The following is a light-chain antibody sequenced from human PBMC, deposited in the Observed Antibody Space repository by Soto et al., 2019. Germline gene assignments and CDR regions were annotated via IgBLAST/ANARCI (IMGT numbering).Light chain of an antibody. CDR2: GAS. Sequence: EFVLTQSPGTLSLSPGERATLSCRASQSVGSNYLAWYQQKPGQAPRLLIYGASSRATGIADRFSGSGSGTDFTLTISRLEPEDFPLYYCPQYGYSPTTFGRGTRLESK. J-gene: IGKJ5*01. CDR1: QSVGSNY. V-gene: IGKV3-20*01. CDR3: PQYGYSPTT.